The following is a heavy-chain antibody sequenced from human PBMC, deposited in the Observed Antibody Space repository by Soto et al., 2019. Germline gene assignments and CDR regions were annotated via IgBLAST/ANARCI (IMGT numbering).Heavy chain of an antibody. D-gene: IGHD4-17*01. Sequence: SGPTLVNPTQTLTLTCTFSGFSLSTSGVGVGWIRQPPGKALEWLALIYWDDDKRYSPSLKSRLTITKDTSKNQVVLTMTNMDPVDTATYYCAHASTFTVTTPAEYFQHWGQGTLVTVSS. CDR1: GFSLSTSGVG. V-gene: IGHV2-5*02. CDR3: AHASTFTVTTPAEYFQH. J-gene: IGHJ1*01. CDR2: IYWDDDK.